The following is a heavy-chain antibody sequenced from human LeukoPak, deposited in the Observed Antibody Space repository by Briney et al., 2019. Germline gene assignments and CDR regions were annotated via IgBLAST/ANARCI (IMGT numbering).Heavy chain of an antibody. CDR3: ARDRYFGA. D-gene: IGHD3-10*01. Sequence: GGSLRLSCAASGFTFSSFAMSWVRQAPGQGLEWVSAISDNSGNTYYADSVKGRFTISRDNSENTLYLQMNSLRVEDTAVYFCARDRYFGAWGQGTLITVSS. V-gene: IGHV3-23*01. CDR2: ISDNSGNT. J-gene: IGHJ1*01. CDR1: GFTFSSFA.